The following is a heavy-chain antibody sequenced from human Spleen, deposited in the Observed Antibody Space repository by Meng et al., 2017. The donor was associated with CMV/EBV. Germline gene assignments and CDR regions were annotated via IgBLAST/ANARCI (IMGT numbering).Heavy chain of an antibody. CDR2: IYYSGST. CDR3: ARVGNWVLNDY. Sequence: SETLSLTCTVSGGSISSSSYYWGWIRQPPGKGLEWIGSIYYSGSTYYNPSLKSRVTISVDTSKNQFSLKLSSVTAADTAVYYCARVGNWVLNDYWGQGTLVTVSS. V-gene: IGHV4-39*07. J-gene: IGHJ4*02. CDR1: GGSISSSSYY. D-gene: IGHD4-23*01.